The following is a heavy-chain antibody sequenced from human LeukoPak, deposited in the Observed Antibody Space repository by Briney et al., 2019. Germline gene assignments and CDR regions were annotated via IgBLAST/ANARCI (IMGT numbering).Heavy chain of an antibody. V-gene: IGHV4-59*08. CDR1: GGSIRSYY. Sequence: SETLSLTCTVSGGSIRSYYWSWIRQPPGKGLEWIGYLYYRGSTKYSPSLKSRVTISVDTSKNQFSLKLSSVTAADTAVYYCARHNLYCSGGSCYPNWFDPWGQGTLVTVSS. CDR2: LYYRGST. D-gene: IGHD2-15*01. J-gene: IGHJ5*02. CDR3: ARHNLYCSGGSCYPNWFDP.